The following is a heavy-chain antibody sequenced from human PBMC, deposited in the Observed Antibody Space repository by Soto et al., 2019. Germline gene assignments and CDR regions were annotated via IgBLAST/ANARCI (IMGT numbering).Heavy chain of an antibody. CDR2: ISYDGSNK. CDR1: GFTFSCYA. V-gene: IGHV3-30-3*01. CDR3: AREPNYYDSSGHFDY. Sequence: GSLPLSCASSGFTFSCYAVHWVRQAQGKGLEWVAVISYDGSNKYYADSVKGRFTVSRDNSKNTLYLQMNSLRAEDTAVYYCAREPNYYDSSGHFDYWGQGTLVTVSS. J-gene: IGHJ4*02. D-gene: IGHD3-22*01.